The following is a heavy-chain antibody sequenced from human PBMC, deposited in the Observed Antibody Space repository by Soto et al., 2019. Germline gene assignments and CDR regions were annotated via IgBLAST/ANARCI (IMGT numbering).Heavy chain of an antibody. CDR3: ARLYGLDAFDF. Sequence: QVQLQESGPGLVKPSETLSLTCTVSGGSISSYYWSWIRQPPGKGLESIGYIFYSGSTNYNPSLKSRVTISVDTTKNQFSLKLSSVTAADTAVYYCARLYGLDAFDFWGQGTMVTVSS. D-gene: IGHD3-16*02. CDR1: GGSISSYY. V-gene: IGHV4-59*08. J-gene: IGHJ3*01. CDR2: IFYSGST.